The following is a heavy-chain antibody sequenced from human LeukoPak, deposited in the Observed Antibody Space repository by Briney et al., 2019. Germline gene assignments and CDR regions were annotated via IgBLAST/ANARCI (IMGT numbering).Heavy chain of an antibody. D-gene: IGHD3-10*01. CDR1: AGSITSYH. J-gene: IGHJ4*02. V-gene: IGHV4-59*08. Sequence: SETLSLTCTVSAGSITSYHWSWIRQPPGKGLEWIGYFHYGGSTNNHPSLKSRANISVDTSKNRLTLRLIAETVACPAVYYCARQKVRGVPDSWGVGALVTVSS. CDR3: ARQKVRGVPDS. CDR2: FHYGGST.